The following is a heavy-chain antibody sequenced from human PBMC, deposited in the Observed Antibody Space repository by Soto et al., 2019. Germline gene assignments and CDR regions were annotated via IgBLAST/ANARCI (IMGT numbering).Heavy chain of an antibody. D-gene: IGHD4-17*01. Sequence: GASVKVSCKASGYTFTSYGISWVRQAPGQGLEWMGWISAYNGNTNYAQKLQGRVTITRDTSASTAYMELSSLRSEDTALYYCARDGRADNYGDYIDYWGQGTLVTVSS. V-gene: IGHV1-18*01. J-gene: IGHJ4*02. CDR2: ISAYNGNT. CDR3: ARDGRADNYGDYIDY. CDR1: GYTFTSYG.